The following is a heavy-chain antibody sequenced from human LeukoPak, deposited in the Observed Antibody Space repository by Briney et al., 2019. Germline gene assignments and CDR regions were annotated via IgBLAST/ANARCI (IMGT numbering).Heavy chain of an antibody. Sequence: GASVKVSCKTSGYTFTDYYIHWVRQAPGQGLEWVGWIRPTTGVTSYSQKFQGRVTVTRDTSISTAYMEMSSLTSDDTAIYYCTRTFRVAVAGNHFDYWGQGTQVTVPS. CDR1: GYTFTDYY. CDR2: IRPTTGVT. J-gene: IGHJ4*02. CDR3: TRTFRVAVAGNHFDY. V-gene: IGHV1-2*02. D-gene: IGHD6-19*01.